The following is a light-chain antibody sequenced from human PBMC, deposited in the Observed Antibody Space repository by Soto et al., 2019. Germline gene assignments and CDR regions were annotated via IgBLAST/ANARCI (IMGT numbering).Light chain of an antibody. CDR2: EVS. CDR1: SSDVGGYNY. CDR3: SSYTSSSTRV. J-gene: IGLJ3*02. V-gene: IGLV2-14*01. Sequence: QSALTQPASVSGSPGQSITISCTGTSSDVGGYNYVSWYQQHPGKAPKLMIYEVSNRPSGVSNRFSGSKSGNTASLTISGLQAVDGADYYCSSYTSSSTRVLGGGTQLTFL.